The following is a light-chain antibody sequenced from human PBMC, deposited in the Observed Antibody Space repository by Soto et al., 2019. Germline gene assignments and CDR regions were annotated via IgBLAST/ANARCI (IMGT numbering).Light chain of an antibody. V-gene: IGKV1-39*01. Sequence: DIQMTQSPSSLSASVGDRVTITCRASQSMSNYLNWYQQKTGKAPKLLIYSASSLQNGVPPRFSGSGSRTDFTLTISRLPHEDVANYYCQQSYSSPLTFGGGTKVEIK. CDR1: QSMSNY. J-gene: IGKJ4*01. CDR2: SAS. CDR3: QQSYSSPLT.